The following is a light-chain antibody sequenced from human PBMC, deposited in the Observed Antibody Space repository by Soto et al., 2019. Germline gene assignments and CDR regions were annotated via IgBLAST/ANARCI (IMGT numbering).Light chain of an antibody. Sequence: DIVMTQSPATLSVSPGERATLSCRASQSVSSNLAWYQQKPGQAPRLLIYGASTRATGIPARFSGSGSGTEFTLTISSLQSEDCAVYYCQQYNNWSPWTFGQGTKVEIK. CDR1: QSVSSN. V-gene: IGKV3-15*01. CDR3: QQYNNWSPWT. J-gene: IGKJ1*01. CDR2: GAS.